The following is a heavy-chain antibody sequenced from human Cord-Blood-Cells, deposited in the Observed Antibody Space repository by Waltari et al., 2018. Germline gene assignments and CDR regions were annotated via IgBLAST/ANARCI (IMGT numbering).Heavy chain of an antibody. D-gene: IGHD1-26*01. J-gene: IGHJ4*02. Sequence: QVQLQESGPGLVKPSETLSLTCAVSGYSISSGYYWGWIRQPPGKGLEWIGSIYHSGSTYYNPSLKSRVPISVDTSKNQFSLKLSSVTAADTAVYYCARGEIVVGATPYYFDYWGQGTLVTVSS. CDR2: IYHSGST. CDR1: GYSISSGYY. CDR3: ARGEIVVGATPYYFDY. V-gene: IGHV4-38-2*01.